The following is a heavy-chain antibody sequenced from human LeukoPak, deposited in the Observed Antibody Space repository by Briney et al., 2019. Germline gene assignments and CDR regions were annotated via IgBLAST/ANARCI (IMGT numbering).Heavy chain of an antibody. V-gene: IGHV4-4*02. D-gene: IGHD6-19*01. CDR1: GDSISSSKW. J-gene: IGHJ4*02. Sequence: LETLSLTCGVSGDSISSSKWWSWVRQPPGKGLEWIGEIYHSGRTNYNPSLKSRVTISVDKSKNKFSLELTSVTAADTAVYYCARGLVIAVTGWGPWELPPAGLDYWGQGALVTVSS. CDR2: IYHSGRT. CDR3: ARGLVIAVTGWGPWELPPAGLDY.